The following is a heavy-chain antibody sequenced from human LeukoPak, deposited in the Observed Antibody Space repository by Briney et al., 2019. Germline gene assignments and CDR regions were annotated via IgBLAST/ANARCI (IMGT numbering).Heavy chain of an antibody. Sequence: GESLKISCKGSGYSFTSYWIGWVRQMPGKGLERMGIIYPGDSDTRYSPSFQGQVTISADKSISTAYLQWSSLKASDTAMYYCARQGLTFSSWVPTAFDYWGQGTLVTVSS. CDR1: GYSFTSYW. CDR3: ARQGLTFSSWVPTAFDY. V-gene: IGHV5-51*01. CDR2: IYPGDSDT. J-gene: IGHJ4*02. D-gene: IGHD6-13*01.